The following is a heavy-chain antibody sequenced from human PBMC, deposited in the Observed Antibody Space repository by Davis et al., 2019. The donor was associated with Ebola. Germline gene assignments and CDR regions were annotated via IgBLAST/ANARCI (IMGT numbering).Heavy chain of an antibody. CDR2: IIPIFGAA. Sequence: AASVKVSCKASGCTFSSYAISWVRQAPGQGLEWMGGIIPIFGAANYAQNFQGRVTITADESTGTAYMDLSSLRSDDTAIYYCAGDDHRSGFEFWGQGTLVTVSS. CDR3: AGDDHRSGFEF. J-gene: IGHJ4*02. D-gene: IGHD6-25*01. CDR1: GCTFSSYA. V-gene: IGHV1-69*13.